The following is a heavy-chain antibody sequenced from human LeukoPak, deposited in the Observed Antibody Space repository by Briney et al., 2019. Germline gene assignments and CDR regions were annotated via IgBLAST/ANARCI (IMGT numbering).Heavy chain of an antibody. V-gene: IGHV2-70*11. J-gene: IGHJ4*02. CDR2: IDWDDDK. D-gene: IGHD4-17*01. Sequence: SGPTLVNPTQTLTLTCTFSGFSLSTSGMCVSWIRQPPGKALEWLARIDWDDDKYYNTSLKTRLTISKDTSKDQVVLTMTNMDPVDTATYYCARTAVYGDRNYYFDYWGQGTLVTVSS. CDR3: ARTAVYGDRNYYFDY. CDR1: GFSLSTSGMC.